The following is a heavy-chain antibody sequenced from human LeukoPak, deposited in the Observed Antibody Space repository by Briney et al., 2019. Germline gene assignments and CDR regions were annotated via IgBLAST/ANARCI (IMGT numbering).Heavy chain of an antibody. D-gene: IGHD3-3*01. CDR2: IKQDGSEK. J-gene: IGHJ4*02. V-gene: IGHV3-7*01. CDR1: GFTFSSYW. Sequence: GGSLRLSCAASGFTFSSYWMSWVRQAPGKGLEWVANIKQDGSEKYYVDSVKGRFTISRDNAKNSLYLQMNSLRAEDTAVYYCARDRRVLRILEWFKYFDYWGQGTLVTVSS. CDR3: ARDRRVLRILEWFKYFDY.